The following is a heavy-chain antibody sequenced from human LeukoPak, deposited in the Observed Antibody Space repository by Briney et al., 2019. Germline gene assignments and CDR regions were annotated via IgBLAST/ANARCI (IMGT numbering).Heavy chain of an antibody. CDR1: GYTYVNFG. CDR3: ARTWSSSSCYMVH. CDR2: ISVYNGNT. D-gene: IGHD2-2*02. V-gene: IGHV1-18*01. Sequence: GASVPVSCKASGYTYVNFGITWVRQAPGQGLEWMGWISVYNGNTNSAQNLQGRATLTTHTTTSTAYMELRSLRSDDTALYYCARTWSSSSCYMVHWGQGTLVTVSS. J-gene: IGHJ4*02.